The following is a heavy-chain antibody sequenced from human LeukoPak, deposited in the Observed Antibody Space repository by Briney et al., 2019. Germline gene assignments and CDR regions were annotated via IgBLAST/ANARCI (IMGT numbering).Heavy chain of an antibody. D-gene: IGHD1-1*01. CDR2: INSDGSST. CDR3: ARERYNWNDDTFAAFDI. J-gene: IGHJ3*02. V-gene: IGHV3-74*01. Sequence: PGGSLRLSCAASGFTFSNYATSWVRQAPGKGLVWVSRINSDGSSTSYADSVKGRFTISRDNAKNTLYLQMNSLRAEDTAVYYCARERYNWNDDTFAAFDIWGQGTMVTVSS. CDR1: GFTFSNYA.